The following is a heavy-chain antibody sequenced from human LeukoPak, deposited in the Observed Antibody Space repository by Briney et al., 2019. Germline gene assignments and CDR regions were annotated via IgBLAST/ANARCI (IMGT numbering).Heavy chain of an antibody. CDR2: ISSNGGST. D-gene: IGHD3-3*01. CDR1: GFTFSSYA. Sequence: GGSLRLSCAASGFTFSSYAMHWVRQAPGKGLEYVSAISSNGGSTYYANSVKGRSTISRDNSKNTLYLQMGSLRAEDMAVYYCARGQGTIFGVVIGIDYWGQGTLVTVSS. CDR3: ARGQGTIFGVVIGIDY. V-gene: IGHV3-64*01. J-gene: IGHJ4*02.